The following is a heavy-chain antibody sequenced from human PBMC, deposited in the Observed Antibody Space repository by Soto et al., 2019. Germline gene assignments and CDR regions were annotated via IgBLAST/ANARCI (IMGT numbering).Heavy chain of an antibody. J-gene: IGHJ5*02. CDR3: ARAGYCSSTSYYAVGAFWFDP. Sequence: EVQLVESGGGLVQPGGSLRLSCAASGFTVSSNYMSWVRQAPGKGLEWVSVIYGGGSTYYADSVKGRFTISRENYKNTLYLQMNRLRAEETAVYYCARAGYCSSTSYYAVGAFWFDPWGQGTLVTVSS. CDR2: IYGGGST. V-gene: IGHV3-66*01. CDR1: GFTVSSNY. D-gene: IGHD2-2*01.